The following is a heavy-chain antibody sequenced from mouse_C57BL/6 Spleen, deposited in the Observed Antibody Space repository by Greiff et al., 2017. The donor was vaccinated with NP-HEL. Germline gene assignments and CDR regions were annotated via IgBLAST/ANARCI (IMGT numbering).Heavy chain of an antibody. CDR3: ARGGLLYPFAY. J-gene: IGHJ3*01. CDR1: GFTFRDYY. D-gene: IGHD2-3*01. CDR2: ISNGGGST. V-gene: IGHV5-12*01. Sequence: EVMLVESGGGLVQPGGSLKLSCAASGFTFRDYYMYLVRQTPEKRLEWVAYISNGGGSTYYPDTVKGRFPISRDNAKNTLYLQMSRLKSEDTAMYYCARGGLLYPFAYWGQGTLVTVSA.